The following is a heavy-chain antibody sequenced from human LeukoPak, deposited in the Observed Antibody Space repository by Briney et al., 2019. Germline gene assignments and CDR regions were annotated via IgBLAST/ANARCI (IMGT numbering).Heavy chain of an antibody. CDR2: IYYSGST. V-gene: IGHV4-59*01. D-gene: IGHD3-10*01. CDR3: ARGGYYGSGNDFRFDP. J-gene: IGHJ5*02. CDR1: GGPISGYY. Sequence: PSETLSLTCTVSGGPISGYYWSWIRQPPGKGLEWIGYIYYSGSTNYKPSLKSRVTISVDTSKNQFSLKLSSVTAADTAVYYCARGGYYGSGNDFRFDPWGQGTLVTVSS.